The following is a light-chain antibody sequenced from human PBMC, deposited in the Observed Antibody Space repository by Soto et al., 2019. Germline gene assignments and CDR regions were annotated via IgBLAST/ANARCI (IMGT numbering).Light chain of an antibody. V-gene: IGLV2-23*03. CDR1: SSDVGSYKF. Sequence: QSVLTQPASVSGSPGQSITISCTGTSSDVGSYKFVSWYQQHPGKAPKLIIYEGDNRPSGISNRFSGSKSGDTASLTISGLQAEDEADYYCCSYAGSSTFDVLFGGGIKLTVL. J-gene: IGLJ3*02. CDR3: CSYAGSSTFDVL. CDR2: EGD.